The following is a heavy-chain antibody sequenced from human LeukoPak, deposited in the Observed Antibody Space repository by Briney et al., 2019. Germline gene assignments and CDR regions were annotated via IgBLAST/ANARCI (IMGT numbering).Heavy chain of an antibody. CDR3: AREYCSSTSCYGMDV. J-gene: IGHJ6*04. Sequence: PSPSLSLARTVAGASISSSYCGSIRQPPGGGSGWIGYIYYSGSTNYNPSLKSRVTISVDTSKNQFSLKLSSVTAADTAVYYCAREYCSSTSCYGMDVWGKGTTVTVSS. D-gene: IGHD2-2*01. V-gene: IGHV4-59*07. CDR2: IYYSGST. CDR1: GASISSSY.